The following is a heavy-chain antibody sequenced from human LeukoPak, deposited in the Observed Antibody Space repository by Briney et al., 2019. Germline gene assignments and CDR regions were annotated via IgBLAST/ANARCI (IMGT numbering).Heavy chain of an antibody. Sequence: ASVKVSCKASGYTFTSYDINWVRQATGQGLEWMGWMNPNSGNTGYAQKFQGRVTMTRNTSISTAYMELSSLRSEDTAVYYCARGLVGIVATIKAVGDAFDIWGQGTMVTVSS. CDR1: GYTFTSYD. D-gene: IGHD5-12*01. CDR2: MNPNSGNT. V-gene: IGHV1-8*01. CDR3: ARGLVGIVATIKAVGDAFDI. J-gene: IGHJ3*02.